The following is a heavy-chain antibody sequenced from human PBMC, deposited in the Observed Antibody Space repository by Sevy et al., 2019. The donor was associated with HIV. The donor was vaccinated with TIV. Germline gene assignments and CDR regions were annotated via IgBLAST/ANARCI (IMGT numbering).Heavy chain of an antibody. J-gene: IGHJ4*02. Sequence: GGSLRLSCSASGFTFSSYAMHWVRQAPGKGLEYVSAISSNGGSTYYADSVKGRFTISRDNSKNTLYLQMSSLRAEDTAVYYCVKDGPTVTKVGIGWEYYFDYWGQGTLVTVSS. CDR2: ISSNGGST. V-gene: IGHV3-64D*06. CDR3: VKDGPTVTKVGIGWEYYFDY. D-gene: IGHD4-17*01. CDR1: GFTFSSYA.